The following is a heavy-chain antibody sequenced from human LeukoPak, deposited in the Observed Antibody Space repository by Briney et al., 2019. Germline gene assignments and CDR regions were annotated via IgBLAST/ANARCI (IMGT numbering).Heavy chain of an antibody. CDR1: GYTFTNYW. CDR2: IFPADSDT. V-gene: IGHV5-51*01. Sequence: GESLKISCKGSGYTFTNYWIGWVRQMPGKGLEWMGIIFPADSDTRYSPSFQGQVTISADRSITTAYLQWNGLKAADTAIYYCARQRAWRELGAFDIWGPGTMVTVSS. CDR3: ARQRAWRELGAFDI. D-gene: IGHD1-26*01. J-gene: IGHJ3*02.